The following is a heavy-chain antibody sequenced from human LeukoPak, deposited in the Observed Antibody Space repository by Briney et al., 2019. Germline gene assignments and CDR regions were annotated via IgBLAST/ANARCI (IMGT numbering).Heavy chain of an antibody. CDR1: GFTFSRYW. V-gene: IGHV3-7*01. CDR3: AKDWDATGQ. CDR2: IKYDGSEK. J-gene: IGHJ4*02. D-gene: IGHD1-26*01. Sequence: GGSLRLSCAASGFTFSRYWMSWVRQAPGKGLEWVANIKYDGSEKYHVDSVKGRFSIFRDNAKNSLYLQMNSLRAEDTAVYYCAKDWDATGQWGQGTLVTVSS.